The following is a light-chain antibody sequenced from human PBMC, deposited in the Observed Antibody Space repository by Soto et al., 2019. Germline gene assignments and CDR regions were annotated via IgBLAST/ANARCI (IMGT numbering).Light chain of an antibody. Sequence: QPVLTQPPSVSGAPGQRVTISCTGSSSNIGAGYGVHWYQQVPGTAPKLLIYGNTNRPSGVPDRFSGSKSGTSASLAISGLQAEDEADYYCQSYDTSLSGSVFGGGTKLTVL. CDR2: GNT. J-gene: IGLJ3*02. CDR1: SSNIGAGYG. V-gene: IGLV1-40*01. CDR3: QSYDTSLSGSV.